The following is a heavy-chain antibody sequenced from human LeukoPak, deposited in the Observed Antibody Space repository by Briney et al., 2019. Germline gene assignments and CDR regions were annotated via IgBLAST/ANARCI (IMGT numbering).Heavy chain of an antibody. J-gene: IGHJ6*02. Sequence: PGGSLRLSCAASGFTFSSYAMSWVRQAPGKGLEWVSASSGSSSRTYYADSVKGRFTISRDSSKNTLYLQMNSLRVDDAAVYYCAKGYSYGQVDGMDVWGQGTTVTVSS. CDR1: GFTFSSYA. CDR2: SSGSSSRT. V-gene: IGHV3-23*01. D-gene: IGHD5-18*01. CDR3: AKGYSYGQVDGMDV.